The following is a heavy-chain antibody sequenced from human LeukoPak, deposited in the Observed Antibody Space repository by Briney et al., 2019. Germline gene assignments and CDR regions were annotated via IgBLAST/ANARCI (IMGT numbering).Heavy chain of an antibody. V-gene: IGHV3-48*03. CDR3: AKALEVRPIVVVPAANY. CDR1: GFTFSSYE. J-gene: IGHJ4*02. D-gene: IGHD2-2*01. Sequence: GGSLRLSCAASGFTFSSYEMNWVRQAPGKGLEWVSYISSSGSTIYYADSVKGRFTISRDNAKNSLYLQMNSLRAEDTAVYYCAKALEVRPIVVVPAANYWGQGTLVTVSS. CDR2: ISSSGSTI.